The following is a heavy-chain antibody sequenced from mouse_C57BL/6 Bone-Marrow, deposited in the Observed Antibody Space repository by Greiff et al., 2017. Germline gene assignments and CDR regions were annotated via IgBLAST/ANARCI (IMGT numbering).Heavy chain of an antibody. V-gene: IGHV1-59*01. CDR3: AKSNWDVDD. D-gene: IGHD4-1*01. Sequence: QVQLQQPGAELVRPGTSVKLSCKASGYTFTSYWMHWVKQRPGQGLEWIGVIDPSDSYPNYNQKFKGKATLTVDTSSSTAYMQLSSLTSEDSAVYYCAKSNWDVDDWGQGTTLTVST. CDR1: GYTFTSYW. CDR2: IDPSDSYP. J-gene: IGHJ2*01.